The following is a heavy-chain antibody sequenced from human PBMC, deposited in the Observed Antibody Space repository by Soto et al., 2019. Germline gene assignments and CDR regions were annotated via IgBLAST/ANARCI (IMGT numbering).Heavy chain of an antibody. CDR2: VSGGGGST. V-gene: IGHV3-23*01. CDR3: AKVTDIVVTIIGH. D-gene: IGHD5-12*01. J-gene: IGHJ4*02. CDR1: GLTFSSYA. Sequence: GGSLRLSCVVSGLTFSSYAMSWVRQAPGKGLEWVSGVSGGGGSTYYADSVKGRFTISRDNSKNTLYLQMNSLRAEDTAVYYCAKVTDIVVTIIGHWGQGTLVTVSS.